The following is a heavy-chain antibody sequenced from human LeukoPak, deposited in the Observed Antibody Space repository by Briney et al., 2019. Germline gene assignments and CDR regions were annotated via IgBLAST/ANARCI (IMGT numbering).Heavy chain of an antibody. D-gene: IGHD2-2*01. Sequence: PSGTLSLTCTVSGGSISSGDYYWGWIRQPPGKGLGWIGYIYYSGSTYYNPSLKSRVTISVDTSKNQFSLKLSSVTAADTAVYYCARVEVVPAAHSGWYFDLWGRGTLVTVSS. CDR3: ARVEVVPAAHSGWYFDL. CDR2: IYYSGST. CDR1: GGSISSGDYY. J-gene: IGHJ2*01. V-gene: IGHV4-30-4*08.